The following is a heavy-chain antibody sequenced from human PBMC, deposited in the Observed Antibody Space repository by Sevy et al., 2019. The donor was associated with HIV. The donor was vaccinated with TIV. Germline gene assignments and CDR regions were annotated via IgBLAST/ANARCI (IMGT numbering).Heavy chain of an antibody. J-gene: IGHJ4*02. V-gene: IGHV3-30*18. Sequence: GGSLRLSCSASGFTFSRNGMHWFRQVPGKGLEWVALISYDGDSKNYADSVKGRFTISRDNSKNTVYLHMNSLRAEDTAVYYCAKESVSWYLDFWGQGTLVTVSS. CDR1: GFTFSRNG. CDR3: AKESVSWYLDF. D-gene: IGHD6-13*01. CDR2: ISYDGDSK.